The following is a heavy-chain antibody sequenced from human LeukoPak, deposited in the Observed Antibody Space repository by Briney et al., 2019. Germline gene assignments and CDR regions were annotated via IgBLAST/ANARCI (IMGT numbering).Heavy chain of an antibody. D-gene: IGHD2-15*01. CDR3: ARVWGPYCSGGSCYSLYYYYYMDV. Sequence: ASVKVSCKASGYTFTSYSISWVRQAPGQGLEWMGWISAYNGNTNYAQKLQGRVTMTTDTSTSTAYMELRSLRSDDTAVYYCARVWGPYCSGGSCYSLYYYYYMDVWGKGTTVTVSS. V-gene: IGHV1-18*01. J-gene: IGHJ6*03. CDR1: GYTFTSYS. CDR2: ISAYNGNT.